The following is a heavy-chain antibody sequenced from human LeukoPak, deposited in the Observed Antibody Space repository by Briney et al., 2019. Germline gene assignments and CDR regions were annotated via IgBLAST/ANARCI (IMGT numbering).Heavy chain of an antibody. J-gene: IGHJ5*02. Sequence: ASVKVSCKASAYSFTAYFIYWVRQAPGQGLEWMGYINTAVGNPTYAQDFTGRFLFSVDTSVSTAYLQITNLMAEDTALYYCASRTYSYGLSPWGQGTLVTVS. CDR1: AYSFTAYF. CDR3: ASRTYSYGLSP. V-gene: IGHV7-4-1*02. CDR2: INTAVGNP. D-gene: IGHD2-15*01.